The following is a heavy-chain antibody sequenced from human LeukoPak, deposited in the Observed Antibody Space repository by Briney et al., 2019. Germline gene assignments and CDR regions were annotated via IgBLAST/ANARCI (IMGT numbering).Heavy chain of an antibody. Sequence: GRSLRLSCTASGVTFEDYGMDWVRQVPGKGLEWVSSVSWNSASIAYADSVRGHFTISRDNAKNSIYLQMHSLRGEDTALYHCAASYGDCAPFENWGRGILVRVSS. V-gene: IGHV3-9*01. CDR2: VSWNSASI. CDR1: GVTFEDYG. J-gene: IGHJ4*02. D-gene: IGHD4-17*01. CDR3: AASYGDCAPFEN.